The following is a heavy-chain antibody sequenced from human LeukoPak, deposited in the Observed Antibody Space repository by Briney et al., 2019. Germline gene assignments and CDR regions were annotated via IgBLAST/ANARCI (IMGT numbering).Heavy chain of an antibody. D-gene: IGHD5-18*01. J-gene: IGHJ3*01. CDR1: GFTFSRNW. CDR3: ARDGSRDTASNTFDF. CDR2: INTDGSHT. V-gene: IGHV3-74*01. Sequence: TGGSLRLSCVASGFTFSRNWIHWVRQAPGKGLVWVSRINTDGSHTTYAAFVKGRFTISRDNAKNTLYLQMNSVRAEDTAVYYCARDGSRDTASNTFDFWDQGTMVTVSS.